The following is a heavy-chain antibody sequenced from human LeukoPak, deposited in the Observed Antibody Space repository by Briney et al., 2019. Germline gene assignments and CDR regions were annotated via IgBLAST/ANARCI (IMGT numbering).Heavy chain of an antibody. D-gene: IGHD6-13*01. CDR3: ARRCSTAWTHEY. Sequence: GGSLRLSCAASGFTVSSNYMSWVRQAPGKGLEWVSVIYSGGNTYYADSVKGRFTLSRDNSKNTLYLQMNSLRADDAAVYYCARRCSTAWTHEYWGQGTLVTVSS. J-gene: IGHJ4*02. V-gene: IGHV3-66*04. CDR1: GFTVSSNY. CDR2: IYSGGNT.